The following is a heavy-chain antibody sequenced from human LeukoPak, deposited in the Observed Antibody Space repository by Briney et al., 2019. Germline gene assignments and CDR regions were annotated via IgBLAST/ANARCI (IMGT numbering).Heavy chain of an antibody. V-gene: IGHV3-21*01. Sequence: GGSLRLSCAASGLTFSTYSMNWVRQAPGKGLELVSSINSRSSHIYYADSVKGRFTISRDNAKNSLYLQMNSLRAEDTAVYYCASATFYYDNSGRALDYWGQGTLVTVSS. CDR3: ASATFYYDNSGRALDY. J-gene: IGHJ4*02. CDR1: GLTFSTYS. D-gene: IGHD3-22*01. CDR2: INSRSSHI.